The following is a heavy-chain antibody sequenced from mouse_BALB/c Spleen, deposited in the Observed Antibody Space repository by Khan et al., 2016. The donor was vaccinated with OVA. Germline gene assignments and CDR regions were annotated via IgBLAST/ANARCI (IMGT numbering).Heavy chain of an antibody. J-gene: IGHJ3*02. CDR2: ISYSGST. V-gene: IGHV3-2*02. D-gene: IGHD3-3*01. CDR3: ARGRGY. Sequence: EVQLQESGPGLVKPSQSLSLTCTVTGYSITSDYSWNWIRQFPGNRLEWMGYISYSGSTSSTPSLKSRISLTLDTSNEHICQQCNSVTAEDTATYYCARGRGYWGQGTLVTVSA. CDR1: GYSITSDYS.